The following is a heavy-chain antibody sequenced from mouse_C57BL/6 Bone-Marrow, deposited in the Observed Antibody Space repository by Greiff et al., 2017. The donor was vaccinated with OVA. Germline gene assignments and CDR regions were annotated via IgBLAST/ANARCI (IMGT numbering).Heavy chain of an antibody. V-gene: IGHV1-53*01. D-gene: IGHD2-4*01. CDR1: GYTFTSYW. CDR2: INTSNGGT. Sequence: QVQLQQPGPELVKPGASVKLSCKASGYTFTSYWMHWVKQRPGQGLEWIGNINTSNGGTNYNEKFKSKATLTVDNSSSTAYMLLSSLTSEDSAVYYCAREGLCLYDNDSFAYWGQGTLVTVSA. J-gene: IGHJ3*01. CDR3: AREGLCLYDNDSFAY.